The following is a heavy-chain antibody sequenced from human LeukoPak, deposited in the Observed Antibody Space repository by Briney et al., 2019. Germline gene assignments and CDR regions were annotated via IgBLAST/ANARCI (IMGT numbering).Heavy chain of an antibody. J-gene: IGHJ4*02. Sequence: SETLSLTCTVSGGSISSNYWSWIRQPPGKGLEWIGYIYDSGSTNYNPSPRSRATISADTSKNQFSLKLSSVTAADTAVYYCARREYSSGWYYFDYWGQGTLVTVSS. D-gene: IGHD6-19*01. V-gene: IGHV4-59*08. CDR3: ARREYSSGWYYFDY. CDR1: GGSISSNY. CDR2: IYDSGST.